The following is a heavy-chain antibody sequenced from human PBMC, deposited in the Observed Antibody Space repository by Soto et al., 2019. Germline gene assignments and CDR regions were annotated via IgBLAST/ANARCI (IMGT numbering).Heavy chain of an antibody. Sequence: ASVKVSCKASGGTFSSYAISWVRPAPGQGLEWMGGIIPIFATANYAQKFQGRVTITADECRSTAYMELSSLRSEDTAVYYCASGKGVVVAATSYYYGMDVGGQGTTVTVSS. V-gene: IGHV1-69*13. CDR3: ASGKGVVVAATSYYYGMDV. D-gene: IGHD2-15*01. CDR2: IIPIFATA. CDR1: GGTFSSYA. J-gene: IGHJ6*02.